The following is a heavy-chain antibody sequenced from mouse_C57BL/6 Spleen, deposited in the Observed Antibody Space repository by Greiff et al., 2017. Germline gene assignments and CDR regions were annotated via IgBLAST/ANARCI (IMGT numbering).Heavy chain of an antibody. V-gene: IGHV1-4*01. CDR2: INPSSGYT. J-gene: IGHJ4*01. CDR1: GYTFTSYT. D-gene: IGHD2-4*01. Sequence: QVQLQQSGAELARPGASVKMSCKASGYTFTSYTMHWVKQRPAQGLEWIGYINPSSGYTKYNQKFKDKATLTADKSSSTAYMQLSSLTSEDSAVYYCARRDYDDYAMDYWGQGTSGTVSS. CDR3: ARRDYDDYAMDY.